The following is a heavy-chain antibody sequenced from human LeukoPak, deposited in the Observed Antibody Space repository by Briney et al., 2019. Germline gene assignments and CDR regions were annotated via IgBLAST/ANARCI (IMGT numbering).Heavy chain of an antibody. V-gene: IGHV3-53*01. Sequence: GGSLRLSCTVAGFTVSSNSMSWVRQAPGKGLEGVSFIYSDNTHYSDSVKGRFTIFRDNSKNTLYLQMNSLKTEDTAVYYCTRKGLSTQDAFDIWGQGTMVTVSS. D-gene: IGHD5/OR15-5a*01. J-gene: IGHJ3*02. CDR2: IYSDNT. CDR3: TRKGLSTQDAFDI. CDR1: GFTVSSNS.